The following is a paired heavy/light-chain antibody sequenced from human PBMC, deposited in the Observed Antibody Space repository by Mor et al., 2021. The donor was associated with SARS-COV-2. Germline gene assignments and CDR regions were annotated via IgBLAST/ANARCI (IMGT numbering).Light chain of an antibody. J-gene: IGLJ2*01. V-gene: IGLV2-14*03. Sequence: QSALTQPASVSGSPGQSITISCTGSSSDVGDYNYVSWYQQHPGNAPKLIIFDVSHRPSGVSNRFSASKSGNTASLTISGLQAEDEADYYCTSYRGSIVVLGGGTKLTVL. CDR1: SSDVGDYNY. CDR3: TSYRGSIVV. CDR2: DVS.
Heavy chain of an antibody. D-gene: IGHD2-15*01. J-gene: IGHJ4*02. CDR2: IYYSGST. CDR3: ARSRRAGYCSGGSCPKYFDY. CDR1: GGSISSYY. V-gene: IGHV4-59*01. Sequence: QVQLQESGPGLVKPSETLSLTCTVSGGSISSYYWSWIRQPPGKGLEWIGYIYYSGSTNYNPSLKSRVTISVDTSKNQFSLKLSSVTAADTAVYYCARSRRAGYCSGGSCPKYFDYWGQGTLVTVSS.